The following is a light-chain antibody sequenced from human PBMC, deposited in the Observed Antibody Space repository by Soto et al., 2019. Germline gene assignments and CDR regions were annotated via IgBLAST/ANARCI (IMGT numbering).Light chain of an antibody. CDR1: GSNFGSNF. J-gene: IGLJ2*01. Sequence: QSVLTQPPSGLGTPGQRVTISCPGSGSNFGSNFVYWYQQLPGTAPKLLIYRNNQRPSGVPDRFSGSKSGTSASLAISGLRSEDEADYYCAAWDDSLSGRGVFGGGTKLTVL. CDR2: RNN. V-gene: IGLV1-47*01. CDR3: AAWDDSLSGRGV.